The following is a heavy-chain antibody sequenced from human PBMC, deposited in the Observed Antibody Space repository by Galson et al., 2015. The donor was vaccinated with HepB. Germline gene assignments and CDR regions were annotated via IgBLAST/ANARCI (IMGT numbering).Heavy chain of an antibody. CDR1: GGTFSSYA. J-gene: IGHJ6*02. Sequence: SVKVSCKASGGTFSSYAISWVRQAPGQGLEWMGGIIPIFGTANYAQKFQGRVTITADKSTSTAYMELSSLRSEDTAVYYCARARITMVRGVIITGPYGMDVWGQGTTVTVSS. V-gene: IGHV1-69*06. CDR2: IIPIFGTA. CDR3: ARARITMVRGVIITGPYGMDV. D-gene: IGHD3-10*01.